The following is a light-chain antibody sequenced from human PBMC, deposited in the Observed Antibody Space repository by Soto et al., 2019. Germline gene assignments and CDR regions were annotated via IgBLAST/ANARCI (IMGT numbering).Light chain of an antibody. CDR1: QDIRNY. CDR3: QQYDNLPLT. CDR2: GAS. V-gene: IGKV1-33*01. J-gene: IGKJ4*01. Sequence: DIQMTQSPPSLSASVGDRVTITCQASQDIRNYLNWYQQKPGKAPKLLIYGASSLETGVPSRFSGSGSGTDFSFTISSLQPEDIATYYCQQYDNLPLTFGGGTKVEIK.